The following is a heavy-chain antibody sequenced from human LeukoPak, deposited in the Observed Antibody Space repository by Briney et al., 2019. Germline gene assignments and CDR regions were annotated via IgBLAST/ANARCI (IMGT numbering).Heavy chain of an antibody. V-gene: IGHV3-23*01. D-gene: IGHD3-10*01. CDR1: GFTFSSYA. J-gene: IGHJ4*02. CDR2: ISGSGGST. CDR3: AKYPLLLWFGELSPSPNDY. Sequence: GGSQRLSCAASGFTFSSYAMSWVRQAPGKGLEWVSAISGSGGSTYYADSVKGRFTISRDNSKNTLYLQMNSLRAEDTAVYYCAKYPLLLWFGELSPSPNDYWGQGTLVTVSS.